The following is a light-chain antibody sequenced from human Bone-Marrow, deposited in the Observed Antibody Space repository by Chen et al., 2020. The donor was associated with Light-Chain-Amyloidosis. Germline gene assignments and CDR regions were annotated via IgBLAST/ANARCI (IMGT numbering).Light chain of an antibody. CDR3: QVWDRSSDRPV. CDR2: DDS. CDR1: NIGSTS. Sequence: SYVLPQPSSVSVAPGQTATLACGRNNIGSTSVHWYQQTPVQAPLLVVYDDSDRPSGIPARLSGSNAGNTATLTISRGEAGDEADYYWQVWDRSSDRPVFGGGTKLTVL. J-gene: IGLJ3*02. V-gene: IGLV3-21*02.